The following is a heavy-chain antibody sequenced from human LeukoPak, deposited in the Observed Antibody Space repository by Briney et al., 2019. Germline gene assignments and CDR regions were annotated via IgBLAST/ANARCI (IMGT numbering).Heavy chain of an antibody. CDR2: ITSSSISI. Sequence: GGSLRLSCVGSGFIFSNYELSWVRQAPGKGLEWLSTITSSSISIYYADSVKGRFTISRDDARDSLYLQMNSLRAEDTAVYYCVRLRRNSDTSGFYYYYDFWGQGTLVTVSS. V-gene: IGHV3-48*03. D-gene: IGHD3-22*01. CDR3: VRLRRNSDTSGFYYYYDF. CDR1: GFIFSNYE. J-gene: IGHJ4*02.